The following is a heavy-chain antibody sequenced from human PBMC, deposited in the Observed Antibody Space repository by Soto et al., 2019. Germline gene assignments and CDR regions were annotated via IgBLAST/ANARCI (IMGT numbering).Heavy chain of an antibody. J-gene: IGHJ6*02. CDR3: EKNRYGQQLVRGCYYYGIDV. V-gene: IGHV3-23*01. CDR2: ISGSGGST. Sequence: GGSLRLSCAASGFTFSSYAMSWVRQAPGKGLEWVSAISGSGGSTYYADSVKGRFTISRDNSKNTMYLQMNSLRAEDTAVYYCEKNRYGQQLVRGCYYYGIDVWGQGTTVTVSS. CDR1: GFTFSSYA. D-gene: IGHD6-13*01.